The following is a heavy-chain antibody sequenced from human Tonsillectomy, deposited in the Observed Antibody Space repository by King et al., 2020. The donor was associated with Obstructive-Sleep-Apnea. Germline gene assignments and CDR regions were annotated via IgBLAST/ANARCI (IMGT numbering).Heavy chain of an antibody. D-gene: IGHD1-1*01. CDR1: GFTFSSYG. Sequence: HVQLVESGGGVVQPGRSLRLSCAASGFTFSSYGMHWVRQAPGKGLEWVAFIRYDGSNKYYADSVKGRFTISRDNSKNTLYLQMNSLRAEDTDVYYCAKREEGGQLYYYYGMDVWGQGTTVTVSS. V-gene: IGHV3-30*02. CDR2: IRYDGSNK. CDR3: AKREEGGQLYYYYGMDV. J-gene: IGHJ6*02.